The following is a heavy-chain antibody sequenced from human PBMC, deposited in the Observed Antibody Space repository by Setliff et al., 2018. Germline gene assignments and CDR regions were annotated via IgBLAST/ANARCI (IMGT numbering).Heavy chain of an antibody. CDR2: IYSRGST. CDR3: ARDHYDYYDSRQAFDI. Sequence: SETLSLTCTVSGGSISSGGYYWSWIRQPAGKGLEWIGRIYSRGSTNYNPSLKSRVTVSLDASKNQLSLKLSSVTAADTAVYYCARDHYDYYDSRQAFDIWGQGTMVTVSS. J-gene: IGHJ3*02. D-gene: IGHD3-22*01. V-gene: IGHV4-61*02. CDR1: GGSISSGGYY.